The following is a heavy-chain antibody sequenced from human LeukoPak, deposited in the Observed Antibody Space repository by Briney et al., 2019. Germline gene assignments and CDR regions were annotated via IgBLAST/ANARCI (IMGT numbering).Heavy chain of an antibody. J-gene: IGHJ5*02. D-gene: IGHD3-16*01. V-gene: IGHV1-2*02. CDR2: INPNSGGT. CDR3: ARADRLHGGPYLIGP. CDR1: GYSFTDYY. Sequence: ASVRVSCKTSGYSFTDYYMHGARQAPGQGLEWMGWINPNSGGTNSAQKFQGRVTMTRDTSITTVYMEVNWLTSDDTAIYYCARADRLHGGPYLIGPWGQGTLVTVSS.